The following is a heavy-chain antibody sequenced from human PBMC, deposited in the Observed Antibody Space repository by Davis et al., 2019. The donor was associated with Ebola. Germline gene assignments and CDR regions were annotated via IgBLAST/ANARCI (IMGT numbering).Heavy chain of an antibody. CDR2: IYWNDDK. D-gene: IGHD1-26*01. CDR1: GFSLSTSGVG. J-gene: IGHJ4*02. CDR3: AHRSSGSYNLDY. V-gene: IGHV2-5*01. Sequence: SGPTLVKPTQTLTLTCTFSGFSLSTSGVGVGWIRQPPGKALEWLALIYWNDDKRYSPSLKSRLTITKDTSNNQVVFIMTNMDPVDTATYYCAHRSSGSYNLDYWGQGTLVTVSS.